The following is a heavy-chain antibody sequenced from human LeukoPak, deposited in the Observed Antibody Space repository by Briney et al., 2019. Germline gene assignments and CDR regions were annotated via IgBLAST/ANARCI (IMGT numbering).Heavy chain of an antibody. J-gene: IGHJ4*02. CDR1: GFSFSDHH. CDR3: TTPRPSTSGWYIFDY. V-gene: IGHV3-72*01. CDR2: SRNKGNAYST. D-gene: IGHD6-19*01. Sequence: PGGSLRLSCAASGFSFSDHHVDWVRQAPGKGLEWIGRSRNKGNAYSTVYAASVKGRFTISRDESKNTLYLQMNSLRTEDTAVYYCTTPRPSTSGWYIFDYWGQGTLVTVSS.